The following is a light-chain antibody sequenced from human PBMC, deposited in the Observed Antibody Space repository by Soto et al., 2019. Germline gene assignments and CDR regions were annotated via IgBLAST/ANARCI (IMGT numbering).Light chain of an antibody. Sequence: EIVLTQSPGTLSLSPGERATLSCRASQSVSSSYLAWYQQKPGQAPRLLIYGASSRATGIPDRFSGSGSGTDFTITISRLEPEDFAVYYCQQNGSSPKTFGQGTKVDIK. CDR2: GAS. CDR1: QSVSSSY. CDR3: QQNGSSPKT. J-gene: IGKJ1*01. V-gene: IGKV3-20*01.